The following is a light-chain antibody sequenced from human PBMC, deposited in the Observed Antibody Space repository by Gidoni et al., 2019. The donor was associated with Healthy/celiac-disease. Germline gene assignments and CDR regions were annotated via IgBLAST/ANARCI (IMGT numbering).Light chain of an antibody. CDR2: GAS. CDR3: QQYGSSPQT. J-gene: IGKJ1*01. Sequence: DIVLTQSPGTLSLSPGERATLSCRASQSVSSSYLAWYQQKPGQAPRLLIYGASSMATGIPDRFSGSGSGTDFTLTISRLEPEEFAVYYCQQYGSSPQTFGQGTKVEIK. CDR1: QSVSSSY. V-gene: IGKV3-20*01.